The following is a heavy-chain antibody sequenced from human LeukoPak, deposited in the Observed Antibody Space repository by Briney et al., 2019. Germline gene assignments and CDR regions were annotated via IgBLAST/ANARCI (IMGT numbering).Heavy chain of an antibody. Sequence: GGSLRLSCAASGFIFSSYAMSWVRQVPGKGLEWMGRIDPSDSYTNYSPSFQGHVTISADKSISTAYLQWSSLKASDTAMYYCARHMSPYYDILTGPDGMDVWGKGTTVTVSS. CDR2: IDPSDSYT. CDR3: ARHMSPYYDILTGPDGMDV. D-gene: IGHD3-9*01. J-gene: IGHJ6*04. V-gene: IGHV5-10-1*01. CDR1: GFIFSSYA.